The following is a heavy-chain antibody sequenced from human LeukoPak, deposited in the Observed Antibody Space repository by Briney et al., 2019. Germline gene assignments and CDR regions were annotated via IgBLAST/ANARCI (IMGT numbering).Heavy chain of an antibody. Sequence: SVKVSCKASGGTFSSYAISRVRQAPGQGLEWMGRIIPIFGTANYAQKFQGRVTITTDESTSTAYTELSSLRSEDTAVYYCASAPWYNWNDAYWFDPWGQGTLVTVSS. CDR3: ASAPWYNWNDAYWFDP. V-gene: IGHV1-69*05. CDR2: IIPIFGTA. CDR1: GGTFSSYA. D-gene: IGHD1-1*01. J-gene: IGHJ5*02.